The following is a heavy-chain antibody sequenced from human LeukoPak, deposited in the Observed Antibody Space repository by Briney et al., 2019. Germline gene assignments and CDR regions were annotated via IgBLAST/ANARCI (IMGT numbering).Heavy chain of an antibody. Sequence: SETLSLTCTVSGGSISSYYWSWIRQPPGKGLEWIGYTYYSGSTNYNPSLKSRVTISVDTSKNQFSLKLSSVTAADTAVYYCARGTDLNFDYWGQGTLVTVSS. CDR3: ARGTDLNFDY. CDR2: TYYSGST. CDR1: GGSISSYY. J-gene: IGHJ4*02. V-gene: IGHV4-59*01. D-gene: IGHD4-17*01.